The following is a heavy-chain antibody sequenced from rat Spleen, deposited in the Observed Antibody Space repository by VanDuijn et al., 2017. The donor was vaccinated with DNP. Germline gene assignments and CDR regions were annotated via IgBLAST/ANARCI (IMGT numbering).Heavy chain of an antibody. CDR1: GFSLINYG. V-gene: IGHV2-16*01. D-gene: IGHD1-9*01. Sequence: QVQLKESGPGLVQPSQTLSLTCTVSGFSLINYGVTWVRQPPGKGLDWIGAIWSGGSTNYNSTLKSRLSISRDTSKSQVFLKMNSLETEDTAMYFCARYYGYNYYAIDAWGQGTSVTVSS. CDR3: ARYYGYNYYAIDA. J-gene: IGHJ4*01. CDR2: IWSGGST.